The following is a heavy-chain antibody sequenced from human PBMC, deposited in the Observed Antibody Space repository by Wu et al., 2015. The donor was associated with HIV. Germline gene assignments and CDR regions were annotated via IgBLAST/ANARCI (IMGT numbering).Heavy chain of an antibody. D-gene: IGHD3-16*02. Sequence: QVQLQESGPGLVKPSETLSLTCVVSGTSVSSDYYWGWIRQTPGKGLEWIGTLYHTGSTYYNPSLKSRVTISVDTSKNQFSLKLSSVTAADTAVYYCARGKDYVWGTYRHDAFDIWGQGTMVTVSS. V-gene: IGHV4-38-2*01. J-gene: IGHJ3*02. CDR2: LYHTGST. CDR3: ARGKDYVWGTYRHDAFDI. CDR1: GTSVSSDYY.